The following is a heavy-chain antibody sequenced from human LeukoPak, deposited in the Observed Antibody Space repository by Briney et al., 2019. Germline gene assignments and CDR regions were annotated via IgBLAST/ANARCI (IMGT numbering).Heavy chain of an antibody. J-gene: IGHJ4*02. CDR3: VRDRELAY. CDR2: IFYSGST. Sequence: SGTLSLTCTVSGGSINSGSYFWGWIRQPPGKGLEWIASIFYSGSTYYNPSLKSRVTISIDTSKNQFSLKLSSVTAADTAVYYCVRDRELAYWGQGILVTVSS. V-gene: IGHV4-39*07. D-gene: IGHD1-1*01. CDR1: GGSINSGSYF.